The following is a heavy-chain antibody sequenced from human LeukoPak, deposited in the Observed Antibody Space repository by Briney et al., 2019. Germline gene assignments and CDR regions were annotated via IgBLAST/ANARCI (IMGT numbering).Heavy chain of an antibody. CDR2: MNQDGSAK. Sequence: GGSLRLSCAASGFTFSDSWMSWVRQAPGKGLEWVANMNQDGSAKGYVDSVKGRFTISRGNARNSLYLQMSSLRPEDTAVYYCATYTHWVAGDVWGQGTTVTVSS. J-gene: IGHJ6*02. D-gene: IGHD3-16*01. CDR1: GFTFSDSW. CDR3: ATYTHWVAGDV. V-gene: IGHV3-7*01.